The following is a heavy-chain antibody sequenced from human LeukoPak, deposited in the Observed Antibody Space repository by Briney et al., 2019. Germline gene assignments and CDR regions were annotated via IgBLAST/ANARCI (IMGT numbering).Heavy chain of an antibody. CDR2: INTNTGNP. Sequence: ASVKVSCKASGYSFTGYAMNWVRQAPGQGLEWMGWINTNTGNPTYAQGFTGRFVFSLDTSVTTAYLQISSLKTGDTAVYYCARALSIAAAAGGYWGQGTLVTVSS. CDR3: ARALSIAAAAGGY. D-gene: IGHD6-13*01. CDR1: GYSFTGYA. V-gene: IGHV7-4-1*02. J-gene: IGHJ4*02.